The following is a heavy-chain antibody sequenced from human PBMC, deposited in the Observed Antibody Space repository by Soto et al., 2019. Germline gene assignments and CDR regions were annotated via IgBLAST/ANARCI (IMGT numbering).Heavy chain of an antibody. CDR2: FDPEDGET. Sequence: ASVKVSCKVSGYTLTELSMHWVRQAPGKGLEWLGGFDPEDGETIYAQKFQGRVTMTEDTSTDTAYMELSSLRSEDTAVYYCATESFGSRAIAVAHRGWFDPWGQGTLVTVSS. J-gene: IGHJ5*02. D-gene: IGHD6-19*01. CDR3: ATESFGSRAIAVAHRGWFDP. CDR1: GYTLTELS. V-gene: IGHV1-24*01.